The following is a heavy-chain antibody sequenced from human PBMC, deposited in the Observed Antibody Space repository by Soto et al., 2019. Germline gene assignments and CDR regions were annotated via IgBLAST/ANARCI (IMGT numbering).Heavy chain of an antibody. Sequence: QVQLVQSGAEVKKPGASVKVSCKASGYTFTSYGISWVRQAPGQGLEWMGWISAYNGNTNYPQKLQGRVTMTTDTSTSTADMELRSLRSDDTAVYYCARLGTYNWNLWYFDYWGQGTLVTVSS. CDR3: ARLGTYNWNLWYFDY. CDR1: GYTFTSYG. D-gene: IGHD1-7*01. V-gene: IGHV1-18*01. J-gene: IGHJ4*02. CDR2: ISAYNGNT.